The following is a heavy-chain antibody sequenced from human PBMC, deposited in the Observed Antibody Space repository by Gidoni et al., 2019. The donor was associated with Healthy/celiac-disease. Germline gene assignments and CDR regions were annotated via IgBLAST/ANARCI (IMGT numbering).Heavy chain of an antibody. D-gene: IGHD6-19*01. J-gene: IGHJ6*02. CDR1: GCTFSSSA. Sequence: QVQLVESGGGVVQPGRSLRLSCAASGCTFSSSAMHWVRQAPGKGMAWVAVISYYGSNKYYADSVKGRFTISRDNSKNTLYLQMNSLRAEDTAVYYCARDGKRYSSGWHTGSGMDVWGQGTTVTVSS. CDR2: ISYYGSNK. V-gene: IGHV3-30-3*01. CDR3: ARDGKRYSSGWHTGSGMDV.